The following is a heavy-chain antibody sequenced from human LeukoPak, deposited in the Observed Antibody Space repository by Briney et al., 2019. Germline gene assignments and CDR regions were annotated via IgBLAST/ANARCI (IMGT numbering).Heavy chain of an antibody. J-gene: IGHJ3*02. D-gene: IGHD3-22*01. Sequence: PGGSLRLSCAASGFTFSRYNMNWVRQAPGKGLEWVSSISSSSSYIYYADSVKGRFTISRDNAKNSLYLQMNSLRAEDTAVYYCARGAPYYYDSSGYAFDIWGQGTMVTVSS. CDR1: GFTFSRYN. V-gene: IGHV3-21*01. CDR2: ISSSSSYI. CDR3: ARGAPYYYDSSGYAFDI.